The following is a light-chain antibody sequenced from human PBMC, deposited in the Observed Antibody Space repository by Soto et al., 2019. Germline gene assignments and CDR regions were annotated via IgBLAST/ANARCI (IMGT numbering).Light chain of an antibody. Sequence: DVVLTQTPLSSPVTLGQPASISCRSSQSLLHRDGRTYLSWLQQRPGQPPRLLIHQVSNRLSGVPDRFSGSGAGTDFTLKITSVEADDVVVYYCMQASQFPPYTFGQGTKLEIE. CDR1: QSLLHRDGRTY. CDR3: MQASQFPPYT. V-gene: IGKV2-24*01. J-gene: IGKJ2*01. CDR2: QVS.